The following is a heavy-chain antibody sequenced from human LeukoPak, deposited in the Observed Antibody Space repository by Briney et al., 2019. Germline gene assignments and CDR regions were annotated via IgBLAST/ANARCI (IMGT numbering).Heavy chain of an antibody. V-gene: IGHV3-53*01. CDR1: GFTASTNY. CDR2: LYSGGDI. D-gene: IGHD3-10*01. J-gene: IGHJ2*01. CDR3: ARDRAPPTSWYFDL. Sequence: PGGSLRLSCAVSGFTASTNYMSWVRQAPGKGLEWVSILYSGGDIYYADSVKGRFTISRDNSRNTLYLQMNSLRVEDSAVYYCARDRAPPTSWYFDLWGPGTLVTVSS.